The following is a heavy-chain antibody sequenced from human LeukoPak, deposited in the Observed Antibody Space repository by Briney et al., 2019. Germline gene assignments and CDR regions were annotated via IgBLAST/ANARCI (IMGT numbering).Heavy chain of an antibody. CDR1: GFTFSGSA. D-gene: IGHD3-10*01. Sequence: GSLKLSCAASGFTFSGSAMHWVRQACGKGLEWVGRIRSKANSYATAYAASVKGRFTISRDDSQNTAYLQMNSLKTEDTAVYYCTSLSITMVRGVPHWGQGTLLTVSS. CDR2: IRSKANSYAT. CDR3: TSLSITMVRGVPH. J-gene: IGHJ1*01. V-gene: IGHV3-73*01.